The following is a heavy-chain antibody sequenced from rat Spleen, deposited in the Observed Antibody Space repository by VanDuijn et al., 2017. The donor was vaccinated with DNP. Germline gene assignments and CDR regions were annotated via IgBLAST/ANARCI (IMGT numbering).Heavy chain of an antibody. CDR1: GFSLTSYG. J-gene: IGHJ4*01. V-gene: IGHV2-41*01. CDR2: IWKHGAT. CDR3: ARDLMIRETTSAMDA. Sequence: QVQLKESGPGLVQPSRTLSLTCTVSGFSLTSYGVSWVRQPPGKGLEWMGVIWKHGATRYNSALKSRLSFSKATSKSEVFLKLNSLQTEDTATYYCARDLMIRETTSAMDAWGQGTSVTVSS. D-gene: IGHD4-3*01.